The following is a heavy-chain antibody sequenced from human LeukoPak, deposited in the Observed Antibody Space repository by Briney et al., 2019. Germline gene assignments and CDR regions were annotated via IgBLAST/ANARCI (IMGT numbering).Heavy chain of an antibody. CDR1: GYTFTSYG. D-gene: IGHD2-15*01. CDR3: ARDEAWGYCSESSCHAELGNNWLDP. J-gene: IGHJ5*02. CDR2: ISGYDGNT. V-gene: IGHV1-18*01. Sequence: GASVKISCKASGYTFTSYGISWVRQAPGQGLEWMGWISGYDGNTNYAQKLQGRFTMTTDTYTSTAYMELRSLRSDDTAVYYCARDEAWGYCSESSCHAELGNNWLDPWGQGTLVTVSS.